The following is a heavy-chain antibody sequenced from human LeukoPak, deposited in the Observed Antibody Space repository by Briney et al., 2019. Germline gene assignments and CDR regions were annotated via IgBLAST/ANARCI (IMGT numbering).Heavy chain of an antibody. V-gene: IGHV3-30*18. CDR2: LSYDGINT. D-gene: IGHD6-19*01. Sequence: GGSLRLSCAASGFTFSSYGMHWVRQAPGKGLEWVAILSYDGINTYYADSVKGRFTISRDNSKDTLYLQMNGLRTEDTAVYYCAKDRHTSGWPNYNWFDPWGQGTLVTVSS. CDR1: GFTFSSYG. J-gene: IGHJ5*02. CDR3: AKDRHTSGWPNYNWFDP.